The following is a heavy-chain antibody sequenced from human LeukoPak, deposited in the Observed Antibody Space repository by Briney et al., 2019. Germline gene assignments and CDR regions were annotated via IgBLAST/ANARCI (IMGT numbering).Heavy chain of an antibody. J-gene: IGHJ4*02. CDR3: VRSMSGNLFDS. V-gene: IGHV3-48*03. Sequence: PGGSLRLSCVASGITFSSYEMNWVRQAPGKGLEWVSYISSRGTTIYYAGSVKGRFTITRDNAKKSLFLQMDSLRAEDTAVYYCVRSMSGNLFDSWGQGTLVTVSS. D-gene: IGHD1-14*01. CDR2: ISSRGTTI. CDR1: GITFSSYE.